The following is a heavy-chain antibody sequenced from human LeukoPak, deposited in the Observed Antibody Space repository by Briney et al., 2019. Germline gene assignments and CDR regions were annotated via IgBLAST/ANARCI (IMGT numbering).Heavy chain of an antibody. CDR2: ISFSGSTI. CDR1: GFTVSDYY. D-gene: IGHD7-27*01. CDR3: ARNKLGISEKYMDV. V-gene: IGHV3-11*04. J-gene: IGHJ6*03. Sequence: TGGSLRLSCAASGFTVSDYYMTWIRQAPGKGLDWVSYISFSGSTIYYADSVKGRFTISRDDAKNSLYLQMNSLRGEDTAVYYCARNKLGISEKYMDVWGKGTTVTISS.